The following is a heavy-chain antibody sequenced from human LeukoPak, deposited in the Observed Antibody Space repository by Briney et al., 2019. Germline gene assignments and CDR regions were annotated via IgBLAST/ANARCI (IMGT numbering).Heavy chain of an antibody. J-gene: IGHJ4*02. V-gene: IGHV3-21*01. CDR2: ISSSSSYI. CDR1: GFTFDDYA. CDR3: ARDRVPYSSGPTSFDY. Sequence: GRSLRLSCAASGFTFDDYAMHWVRQAPGKGLEWVSFISSSSSYIYYTDSVKGRFTISRDNAQNSLFLQMNSPRAEDTAVYYCARDRVPYSSGPTSFDYWGQGILVTVSS. D-gene: IGHD6-19*01.